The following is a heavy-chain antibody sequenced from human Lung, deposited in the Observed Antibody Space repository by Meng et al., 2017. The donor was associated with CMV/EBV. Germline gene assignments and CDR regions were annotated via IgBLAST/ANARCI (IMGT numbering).Heavy chain of an antibody. Sequence: GGSXRLXCAASGFTFSSFWMSWVRRAPGKGLEWVANIKQDGSEKYYVDSVKGRFTVSRDSATNSLYLQMNSLRAEDTAVYFCARVFDAFDSRNGPLYVWGQVTXVTVDS. D-gene: IGHD3-3*01. J-gene: IGHJ1*01. V-gene: IGHV3-7*01. CDR1: GFTFSSFW. CDR3: ARVFDAFDSRNGPLYV. CDR2: IKQDGSEK.